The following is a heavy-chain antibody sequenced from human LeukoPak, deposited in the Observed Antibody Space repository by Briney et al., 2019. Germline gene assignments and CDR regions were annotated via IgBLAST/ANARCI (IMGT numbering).Heavy chain of an antibody. CDR1: GYTFTGYY. V-gene: IGHV1-2*02. D-gene: IGHD2-15*01. Sequence: GASVKVSCKASGYTFTGYYMNWVRQAPGQGLEWMGWINPNSGGTNYAQKFQGRVTMTRDTSISTAYMELSRLRSDDTAVYYCARVPIGRYCSGGSCSDFSDYWGQGTLVTVSS. J-gene: IGHJ4*02. CDR3: ARVPIGRYCSGGSCSDFSDY. CDR2: INPNSGGT.